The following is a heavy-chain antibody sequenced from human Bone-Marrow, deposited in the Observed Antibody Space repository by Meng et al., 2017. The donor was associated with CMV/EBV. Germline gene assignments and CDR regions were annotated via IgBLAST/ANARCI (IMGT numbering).Heavy chain of an antibody. J-gene: IGHJ5*02. CDR3: ARDAHYDSSGPIGGWFDP. CDR2: ISSSSSYI. Sequence: GESLKISCAASGFTFSSYSMNWVRQAPGKGLEWVSSISSSSSYIYYADSVKGRFTISRDNAKNSLYLQMNSLRAEDTAVYYCARDAHYDSSGPIGGWFDPWGQGTLVTVSS. V-gene: IGHV3-21*01. CDR1: GFTFSSYS. D-gene: IGHD3-22*01.